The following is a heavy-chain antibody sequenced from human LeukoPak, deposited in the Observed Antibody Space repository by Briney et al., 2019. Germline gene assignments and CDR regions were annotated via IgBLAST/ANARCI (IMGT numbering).Heavy chain of an antibody. J-gene: IGHJ4*02. V-gene: IGHV1-69*13. Sequence: ASVKVSCKASGYTFTSYGISWVRQAPGQGLEWMGGIIPIFGTANYAQKFQGRVTITADESTSTAYMELSSLRSEDTAVYYCARVPTTVAYYFDYWGQGTLVTVSS. D-gene: IGHD4-23*01. CDR2: IIPIFGTA. CDR3: ARVPTTVAYYFDY. CDR1: GYTFTSYG.